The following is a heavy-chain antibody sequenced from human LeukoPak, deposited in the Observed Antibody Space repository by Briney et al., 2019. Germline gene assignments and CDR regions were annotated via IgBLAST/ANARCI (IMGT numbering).Heavy chain of an antibody. CDR1: GYTFTVYY. J-gene: IGHJ5*02. CDR2: INPNSGGT. V-gene: IGHV1-2*02. CDR3: ARAEEIAAAGTSWFDP. Sequence: ASVTVSFKASGYTFTVYYMHWVRQAPGQGLEWMGWINPNSGGTNYAQKFQGRVTMTRDTSISTAYMELSRLRSDDTAVYYCARAEEIAAAGTSWFDPWGQGTLVTVSS. D-gene: IGHD6-13*01.